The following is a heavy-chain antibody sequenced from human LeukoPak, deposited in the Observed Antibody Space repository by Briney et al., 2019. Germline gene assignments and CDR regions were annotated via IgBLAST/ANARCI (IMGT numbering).Heavy chain of an antibody. V-gene: IGHV3-23*01. J-gene: IGHJ4*02. Sequence: GGSLRLSCAASGFTFSSYAMSWVRQAPGKGLEGVSAISGSGGSTYYADSLKGRFTISRDNTKNTLYLQMNSLRAEDTAVYYCAKDWFGELFYFDYWGQGTLVTVSS. CDR3: AKDWFGELFYFDY. CDR1: GFTFSSYA. D-gene: IGHD3-10*01. CDR2: ISGSGGST.